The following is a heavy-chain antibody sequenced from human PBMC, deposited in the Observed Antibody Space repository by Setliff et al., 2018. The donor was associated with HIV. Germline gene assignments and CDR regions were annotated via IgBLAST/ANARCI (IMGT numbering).Heavy chain of an antibody. CDR1: GGSFSGYS. CDR3: ARIGSGWSVGWFDP. V-gene: IGHV4-34*01. CDR2: INHGGST. D-gene: IGHD6-13*01. J-gene: IGHJ5*02. Sequence: SETLSLTCAVHGGSFSGYSWSWIRQPPGQGLEWIGEINHGGSTNYNPSLKSRVTISVDTSKNQFSLNLSSVTAADTAVYYCARIGSGWSVGWFDPWGQGTLVTVSS.